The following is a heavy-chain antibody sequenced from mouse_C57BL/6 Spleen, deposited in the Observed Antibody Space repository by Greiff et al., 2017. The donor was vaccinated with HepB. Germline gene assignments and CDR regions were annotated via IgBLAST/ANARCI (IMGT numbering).Heavy chain of an antibody. CDR1: GYSFTGYF. V-gene: IGHV1-20*01. CDR3: AREYYGSSPAWFAY. CDR2: INPYNGDT. J-gene: IGHJ3*01. D-gene: IGHD1-1*01. Sequence: VQLQQSGPELVKPGDSVKISCKASGYSFTGYFMNWVMQSHGKSLEWIGRINPYNGDTFYNQKFKGKATLTVDKSSSTAHMELRSLTSEDSAVYYCAREYYGSSPAWFAYWGQGTLVTVSA.